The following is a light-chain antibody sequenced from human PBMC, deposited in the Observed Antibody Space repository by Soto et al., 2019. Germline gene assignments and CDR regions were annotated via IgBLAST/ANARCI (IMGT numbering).Light chain of an antibody. Sequence: QSVLTQPASVSGSPGQSITISCTGTSSDVGGYSYVSWYQQHPHKAPKLMIYDVSTRPSGVSSRFSGSKSGNTASLTISGLQAEDEADYYCSSYTFSNTLVFGGGTKVTVL. CDR2: DVS. CDR3: SSYTFSNTLV. J-gene: IGLJ2*01. CDR1: SSDVGGYSY. V-gene: IGLV2-14*01.